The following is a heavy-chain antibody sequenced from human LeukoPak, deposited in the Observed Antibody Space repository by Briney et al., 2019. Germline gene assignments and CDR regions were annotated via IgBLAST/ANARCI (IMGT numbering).Heavy chain of an antibody. V-gene: IGHV3-21*05. Sequence: GGSLRLSCAASVFSFHYYSLNWVCQSPGKGLEWNSYISSGGHDIYYADSVRGRFTISRDNARNLVYLQMNSLRVEDTAVYYCVRGGQGRDDYFDYWGQGTLLTVSS. CDR3: VRGGQGRDDYFDY. J-gene: IGHJ4*02. CDR1: VFSFHYYS. CDR2: ISSGGHDI.